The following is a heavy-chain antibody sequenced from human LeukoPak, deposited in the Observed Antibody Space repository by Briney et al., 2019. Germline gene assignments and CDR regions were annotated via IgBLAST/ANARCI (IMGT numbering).Heavy chain of an antibody. D-gene: IGHD3-10*01. V-gene: IGHV3-23*01. CDR1: GFTFSSYA. Sequence: PGGSLRLFCAASGFTFSSYAMAWVRQAPGKGLEWVSAISGSGTSTYYADSVKGRLTISRDNSKNTLYLQMNSLRAEDTAIYYCAKVSGSGTYFPEYWGQGTLVTVSS. CDR2: ISGSGTST. CDR3: AKVSGSGTYFPEY. J-gene: IGHJ4*02.